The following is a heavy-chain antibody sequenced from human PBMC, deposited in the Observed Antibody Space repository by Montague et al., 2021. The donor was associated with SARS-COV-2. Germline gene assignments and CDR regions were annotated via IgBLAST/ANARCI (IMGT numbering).Heavy chain of an antibody. Sequence: SETLSLTCTVSGGSISTHFWNWIWQPAGKGLEWIGRIYASGSAHYNPSLRSRLTMSVDTSKNQFSLRLTSVTAEATAVYYCARDTVVDFWIGNYFDYWGQGTLVTVSS. CDR3: ARDTVVDFWIGNYFDY. CDR1: GGSISTHF. J-gene: IGHJ4*02. CDR2: IYASGSA. V-gene: IGHV4-4*07. D-gene: IGHD3-3*01.